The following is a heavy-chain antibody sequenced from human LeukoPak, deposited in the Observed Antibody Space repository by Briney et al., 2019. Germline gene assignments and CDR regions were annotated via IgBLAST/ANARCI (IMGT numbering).Heavy chain of an antibody. D-gene: IGHD4-17*01. V-gene: IGHV1-8*01. CDR2: MNPNSGNT. Sequence: ASVKVSCKASGYTFTSYDINWVRQATGQGLEWMGWMNPNSGNTGYAQKFQGRVTMTRNTSISTAYMELSSLRSEDTAVYYCARGSPLYGDYHNYFDYWGQGTLVTVSS. J-gene: IGHJ4*02. CDR3: ARGSPLYGDYHNYFDY. CDR1: GYTFTSYD.